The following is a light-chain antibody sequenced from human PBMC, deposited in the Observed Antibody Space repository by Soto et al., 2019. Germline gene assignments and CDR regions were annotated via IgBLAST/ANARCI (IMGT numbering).Light chain of an antibody. CDR1: QSVSSN. Sequence: EIVMTQSPATLSVSPGERATLSCRVSQSVSSNLAWYQQKPGQAPRLLIYGASTRATAIPARFSGSGSGTEFTLTISSLQSEDFAVYYCQQYTNWPVYTFGQGTKLAIK. CDR3: QQYTNWPVYT. V-gene: IGKV3-15*01. J-gene: IGKJ2*01. CDR2: GAS.